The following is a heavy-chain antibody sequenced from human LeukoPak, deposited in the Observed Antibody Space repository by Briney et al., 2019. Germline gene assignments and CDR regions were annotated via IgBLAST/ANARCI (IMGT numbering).Heavy chain of an antibody. V-gene: IGHV3-23*01. CDR2: ITGSAGST. Sequence: VSAITGSAGSTYYSASVKGLFTISRDNSKNTLYLQMNSLRAEDTAVYYCAKRPPGSYHFDYWGQGTLVTVSS. J-gene: IGHJ4*02. CDR3: AKRPPGSYHFDY. D-gene: IGHD1-26*01.